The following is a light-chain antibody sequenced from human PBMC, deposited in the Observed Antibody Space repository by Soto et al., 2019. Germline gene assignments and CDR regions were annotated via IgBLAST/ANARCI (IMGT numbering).Light chain of an antibody. V-gene: IGKV4-1*01. CDR2: WAS. J-gene: IGKJ1*01. CDR3: QQYYSTPWT. Sequence: DIVMTQSPDSLAVSLGERATIHRKSSQSLXYNSNNKNYLAWYQQKPGQPPKLVSYWASIRESGGPERFSGSGAGTDFTLTSSSLQAEDAAIYYCQQYYSTPWTFGQGTKV. CDR1: QSLXYNSNNKNY.